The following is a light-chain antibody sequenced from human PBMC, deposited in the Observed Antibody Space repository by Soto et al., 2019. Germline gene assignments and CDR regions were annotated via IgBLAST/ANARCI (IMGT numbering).Light chain of an antibody. J-gene: IGKJ1*01. Sequence: VMTQSPAPRSLSAGDRATLSCRGSQSVSSNLAWYQQKPGQAPRLLIYGASTRATGIPARFSGSGSGTEFTLTISSLQSEDFAVYYCQQYNNWPPWTCGQGTKVDIK. CDR3: QQYNNWPPWT. CDR2: GAS. CDR1: QSVSSN. V-gene: IGKV3-15*01.